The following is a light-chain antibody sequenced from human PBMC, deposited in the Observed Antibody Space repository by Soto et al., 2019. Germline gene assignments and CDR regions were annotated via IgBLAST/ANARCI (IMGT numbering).Light chain of an antibody. CDR3: QQYGSSPPIT. J-gene: IGKJ5*01. CDR1: HSVSSRY. Sequence: EIVLTQSPGTLSFSPGKRATLSCRASHSVSSRYLAWYQQKPGQAPRLLIYGASSRATGIPDRFSGSGSGTDFTLTISRLEPEDFAVYYCQQYGSSPPITFGQGTRLEIK. CDR2: GAS. V-gene: IGKV3-20*01.